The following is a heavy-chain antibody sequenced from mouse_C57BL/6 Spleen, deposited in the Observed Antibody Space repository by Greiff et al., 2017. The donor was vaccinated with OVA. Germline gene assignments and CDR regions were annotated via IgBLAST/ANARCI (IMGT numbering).Heavy chain of an antibody. V-gene: IGHV1-26*01. D-gene: IGHD1-1*01. Sequence: EVKLMESGPELVKPGASVKISCKASGYTFTDYYMNWVKPSHGKSLEWIGDINPNNGGTSYNQKFKGKATLTVDKSSSTAYMELRSLTSEDSAVYYCARDYYGSSYNYAMDYWGQGTSVTVSS. J-gene: IGHJ4*01. CDR2: INPNNGGT. CDR1: GYTFTDYY. CDR3: ARDYYGSSYNYAMDY.